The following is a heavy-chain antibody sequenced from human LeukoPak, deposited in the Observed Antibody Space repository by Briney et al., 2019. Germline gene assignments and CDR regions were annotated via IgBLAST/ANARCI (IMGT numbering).Heavy chain of an antibody. CDR2: IIPTFGTA. V-gene: IGHV1-69*05. Sequence: GASVKVSCKASGGTFSSYAISWVRQAPGQGLEWMGGIIPTFGTANYAQKFQGRVTMTRNTSISTAYMELSSLRSEDTAVYYCARALGYCSGGSCSGYYYYYYGMDVWGQGTTVTVSS. J-gene: IGHJ6*02. CDR3: ARALGYCSGGSCSGYYYYYYGMDV. CDR1: GGTFSSYA. D-gene: IGHD2-15*01.